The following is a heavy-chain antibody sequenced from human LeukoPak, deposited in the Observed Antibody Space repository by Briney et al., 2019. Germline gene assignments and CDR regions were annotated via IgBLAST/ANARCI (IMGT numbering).Heavy chain of an antibody. J-gene: IGHJ1*01. Sequence: GGSLRLSCAASGFTFSSYSMNWVRQAPGKGLEWVSSISSSSNSIYYAGSVKGRFTISRGNAKNSLYLQMNSLRAEDTAVYYCATYSSLNRREFQYWGQGTLLTVSS. CDR1: GFTFSSYS. V-gene: IGHV3-21*01. CDR3: ATYSSLNRREFQY. CDR2: ISSSSNSI. D-gene: IGHD3-22*01.